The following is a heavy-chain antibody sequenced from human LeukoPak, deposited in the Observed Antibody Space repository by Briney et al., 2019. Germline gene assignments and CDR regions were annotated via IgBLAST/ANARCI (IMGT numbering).Heavy chain of an antibody. CDR3: ARVGYYDSGGAFDI. D-gene: IGHD3-22*01. CDR1: GFTFSSYD. CDR2: IGTAGDT. J-gene: IGHJ3*02. Sequence: GGSLRLSCAASGFTFSSYDMHWVRQATGKGPEWVSAIGTAGDTYYPGSVKGRFTISRENAKNSLYLQMNSLRAGDTAVYYCARVGYYDSGGAFDIWGQGTMVTVSS. V-gene: IGHV3-13*01.